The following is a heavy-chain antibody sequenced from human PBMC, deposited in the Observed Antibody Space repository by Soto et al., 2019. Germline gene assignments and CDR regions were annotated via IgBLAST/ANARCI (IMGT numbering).Heavy chain of an antibody. D-gene: IGHD3-9*01. CDR2: ISYDGSNK. J-gene: IGHJ3*02. CDR1: GFTFSSYA. CDR3: ASSCERYFDCDHAFDI. Sequence: GGSLRLSCAASGFTFSSYAMHWVRQAPGKGLEWVAVISYDGSNKYYADSVKGRFTISRDNSKNTLYLQMNSLRAEDTAVYYCASSCERYFDCDHAFDIWGQGTMVTVSS. V-gene: IGHV3-30-3*01.